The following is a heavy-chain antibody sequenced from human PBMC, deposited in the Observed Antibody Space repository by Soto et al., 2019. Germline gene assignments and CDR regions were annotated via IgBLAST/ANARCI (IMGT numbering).Heavy chain of an antibody. V-gene: IGHV1-69*01. J-gene: IGHJ6*02. CDR3: ESFEGTLVRGFRSSPYAMDV. CDR2: RIPTFGTG. D-gene: IGHD3-10*01. Sequence: QVLLVQSGPEVKKPGSSVKVSCKASGGTFNNYAINWVRQAPGKGLEWMGGRIPTFGTGNHAQKFQGRVTITADEFTTTAYMDLNSLRSEDTAIYYCESFEGTLVRGFRSSPYAMDVWGQGTTVIVSS. CDR1: GGTFNNYA.